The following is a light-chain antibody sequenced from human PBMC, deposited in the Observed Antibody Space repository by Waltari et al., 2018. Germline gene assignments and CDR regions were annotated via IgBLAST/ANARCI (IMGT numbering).Light chain of an antibody. V-gene: IGKV1-33*01. J-gene: IGKJ3*01. Sequence: DFQMTQSPSSLSASVGERVTITCQASQDISNYLNWYQQKPGKAPKLLIYDASNLETGVPSRFSGSGSGTDFTFTISSLQPEDIATYYCQQYDNLPLTFGPGTKVNIK. CDR1: QDISNY. CDR3: QQYDNLPLT. CDR2: DAS.